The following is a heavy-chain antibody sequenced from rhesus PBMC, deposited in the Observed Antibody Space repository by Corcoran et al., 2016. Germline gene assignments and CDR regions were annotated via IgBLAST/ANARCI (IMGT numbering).Heavy chain of an antibody. CDR2: ITYRGST. V-gene: IGHV4-122*02. Sequence: QVQLQESGPGLVKPSETLSLTCAVSGYSLSSGYSWSSIRSPPGKGLEWFGYITYRGSTGYNPALKSRVTISRDTSKNQFSLKLSSVTAADTAVYYCARGGSALDYWGQGVLVTVSS. CDR1: GYSLSSGYS. CDR3: ARGGSALDY. J-gene: IGHJ4*01. D-gene: IGHD2-21*01.